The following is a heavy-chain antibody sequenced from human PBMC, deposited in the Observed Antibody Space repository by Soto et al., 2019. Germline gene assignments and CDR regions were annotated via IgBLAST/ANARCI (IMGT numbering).Heavy chain of an antibody. CDR3: ARVPPFFGLDAFDF. V-gene: IGHV3-23*01. Sequence: EVQLLESGGGLVQPGGSLRLSCAASGFTFNSYAMHWVRQAPGKGLEWVSGISGFSAGSASTYSADSVKGRFIISRDNSNNTLYLQMHNLRAEDTALYYCARVPPFFGLDAFDFWGYGTVVTVSS. CDR1: GFTFNSYA. J-gene: IGHJ3*01. D-gene: IGHD3-10*01. CDR2: ISGFSAGSAST.